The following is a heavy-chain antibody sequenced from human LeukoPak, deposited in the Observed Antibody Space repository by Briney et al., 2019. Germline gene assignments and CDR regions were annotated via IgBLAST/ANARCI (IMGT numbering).Heavy chain of an antibody. J-gene: IGHJ3*02. CDR3: ARDLLTRVRDAFDI. CDR2: IIPIFGTA. D-gene: IGHD2-15*01. CDR1: GGTFSSYA. V-gene: IGHV1-69*13. Sequence: ASVKVSCKASGGTFSSYAISWVRQAPGQGLEWMGGIIPIFGTANYAQKFQGRVTITADESTSTAYMELSSLRSEDTAVYYCARDLLTRVRDAFDIWGQGTMVTVSS.